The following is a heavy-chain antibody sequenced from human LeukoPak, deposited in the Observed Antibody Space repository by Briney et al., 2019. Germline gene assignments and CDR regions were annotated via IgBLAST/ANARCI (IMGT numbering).Heavy chain of an antibody. J-gene: IGHJ4*02. CDR2: ISSNGGST. CDR3: VKESEVTMVRGVPYFDY. D-gene: IGHD3-10*01. CDR1: GSTFSSYA. V-gene: IGHV3-64D*06. Sequence: GGSLRLSCAASGSTFSSYAMHWVRQAPGKGLEYVSAISSNGGSTYYADSVKGRFTISRDNSKNTLYLQMSSLRAEDTAVYYCVKESEVTMVRGVPYFDYWGQGTLVTVSS.